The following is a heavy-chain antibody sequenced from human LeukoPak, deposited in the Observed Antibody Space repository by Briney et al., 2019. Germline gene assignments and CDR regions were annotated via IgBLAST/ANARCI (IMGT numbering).Heavy chain of an antibody. CDR3: ATLGEDKTDTPFDY. Sequence: ASVKVSCKASGYTLTAYYMHWVRQAPGQGLEWMGRINPNSGGTNYAQKFQGKVSMTRDTSISTAYMELSRLGSDDTAVYYCATLGEDKTDTPFDYWGQGTLVTVSS. CDR2: INPNSGGT. D-gene: IGHD3-16*01. J-gene: IGHJ4*02. V-gene: IGHV1-2*06. CDR1: GYTLTAYY.